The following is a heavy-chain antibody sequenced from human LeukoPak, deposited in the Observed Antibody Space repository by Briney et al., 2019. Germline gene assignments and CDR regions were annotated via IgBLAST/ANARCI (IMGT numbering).Heavy chain of an antibody. J-gene: IGHJ4*02. CDR1: RFSFNTYW. D-gene: IGHD5-24*01. CDR3: VRGRYYLDY. Sequence: GGSLRLSCAASRFSFNTYWMHWVRQALGMGLVWVSRISSDGGSTSYADSVKGRFTISRDNAKNTLYLQMNTLRAEDTAIYYCVRGRYYLDYWGQGTLVTVSS. V-gene: IGHV3-74*01. CDR2: ISSDGGST.